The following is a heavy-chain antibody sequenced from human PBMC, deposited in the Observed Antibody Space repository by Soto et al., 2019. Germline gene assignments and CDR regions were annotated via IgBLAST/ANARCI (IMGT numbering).Heavy chain of an antibody. D-gene: IGHD5-12*01. CDR3: TENSAYALDY. Sequence: QVQLQESGPGLVKPSGTLSLSCAVSGGSGSNNNWWSWVRQSPGNGLEWIGEIHHSGGTSYNPSLESRATLSVDKSKNELSLRLNYVTAADTAVYYCTENSAYALDYWGLGILVTVSS. CDR1: GGSGSNNNW. V-gene: IGHV4-4*02. CDR2: IHHSGGT. J-gene: IGHJ4*02.